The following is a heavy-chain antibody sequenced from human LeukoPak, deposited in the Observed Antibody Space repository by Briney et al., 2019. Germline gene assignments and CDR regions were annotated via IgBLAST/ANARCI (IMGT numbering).Heavy chain of an antibody. V-gene: IGHV3-23*05. D-gene: IGHD1-1*01. CDR2: IDIYSTKT. CDR3: ARDWKADF. CDR1: GFTFSTYA. J-gene: IGHJ4*01. Sequence: GGSLRLSCAASGFTFSTYAMTWVRQAPGKGLEWVSAIDIYSTKTNYVDSVKGRFTISRDNSKNTLYLQMNSLRGEDTAIYYCARDWKADFWGHGTLVTVSS.